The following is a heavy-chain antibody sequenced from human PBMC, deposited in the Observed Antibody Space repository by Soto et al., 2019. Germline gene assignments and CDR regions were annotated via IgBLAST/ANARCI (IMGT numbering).Heavy chain of an antibody. CDR1: GYTFTSYG. CDR3: SRSGYYADYYYYYMDV. J-gene: IGHJ6*03. D-gene: IGHD3-3*01. CDR2: ISAYNGNK. V-gene: IGHV1-18*01. Sequence: ASVKVSCKASGYTFTSYGISWVRQAPGQGLEWMGWISAYNGNKNYAQKLQGRITMTTDTSTSTANKELRSLRSDDTAVYYCSRSGYYADYYYYYMDVWGKGTTVTVSS.